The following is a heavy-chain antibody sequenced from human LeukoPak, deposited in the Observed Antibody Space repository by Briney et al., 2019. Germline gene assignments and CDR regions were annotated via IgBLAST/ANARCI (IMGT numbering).Heavy chain of an antibody. J-gene: IGHJ4*02. CDR3: ARECSSAWDYFDY. D-gene: IGHD6-19*01. Sequence: GGSLRLSCTVSGFTVSSNSMSWVRQAPGKGLEWVSFIYSDNTHYSDSVKGRFTISRDNSKNTLYLQMGSLRAEDMAVYYCARECSSAWDYFDYWGQGTLVTVSS. CDR1: GFTVSSNS. CDR2: IYSDNT. V-gene: IGHV3-66*03.